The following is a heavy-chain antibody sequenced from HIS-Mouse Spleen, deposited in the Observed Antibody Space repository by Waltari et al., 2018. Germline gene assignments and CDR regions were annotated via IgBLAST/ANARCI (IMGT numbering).Heavy chain of an antibody. V-gene: IGHV3-30-3*01. J-gene: IGHJ4*02. D-gene: IGHD3-10*01. CDR2: ISYDGSNK. CDR1: GFTFSSYA. CDR3: ARGPGDDGPYFDY. Sequence: QVQLVESGGGVVQPGRSLRLSCAASGFTFSSYAMPWVRRGPGKGVEWVAVISYDGSNKYSADSVKGRFTISRDNSKNTLYLQMNSLRAEDTAVYYCARGPGDDGPYFDYWGQGTLVTVSS.